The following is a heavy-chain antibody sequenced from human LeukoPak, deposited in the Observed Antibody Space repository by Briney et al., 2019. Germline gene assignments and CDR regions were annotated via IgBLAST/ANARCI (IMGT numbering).Heavy chain of an antibody. CDR2: IKPEGDEK. D-gene: IGHD6-13*01. CDR1: GFTFSTSW. CDR3: ARGSNWGGDY. J-gene: IGHJ4*02. V-gene: IGHV3-7*01. Sequence: GGSLRLSCVASGFTFSTSWMSWIRQAPGKGLEWLATIKPEGDEKFYVDSVKGRFTFSRDNTKNSLYLQMNSLRDDDTAMYYCARGSNWGGDYWGQGTLVTVSS.